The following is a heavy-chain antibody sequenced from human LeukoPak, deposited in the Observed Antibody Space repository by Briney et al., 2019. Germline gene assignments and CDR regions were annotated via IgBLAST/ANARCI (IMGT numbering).Heavy chain of an antibody. CDR3: ARDPRLTTVTTVGAFDI. V-gene: IGHV1-18*01. CDR1: GYTFTSYG. J-gene: IGHJ3*02. CDR2: ISAYNGDT. Sequence: GASVKVSCKASGYTFTSYGISWVRQAPGQGLEWMGWISAYNGDTNYAQKLQGRVTMTTDTSTSTAYMELRSLRSDDTAVYYCARDPRLTTVTTVGAFDIWGQGTMVTVSS. D-gene: IGHD4-17*01.